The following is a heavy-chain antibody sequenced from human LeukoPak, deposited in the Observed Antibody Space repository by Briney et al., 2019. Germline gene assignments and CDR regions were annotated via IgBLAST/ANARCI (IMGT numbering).Heavy chain of an antibody. CDR2: ISSSSSYI. CDR1: GFTFSSYS. CDR3: ARAPTTVTTIAYYYYGMDV. D-gene: IGHD4-17*01. V-gene: IGHV3-21*01. Sequence: GGSLRLSCAASGFTFSSYSMNWVRQAPGKGLEWVSSISSSSSYIYYADSVKGRFTNSRDNAKNSLYLQMNSLRAEDTAVYYCARAPTTVTTIAYYYYGMDVWGQGTTVTVSS. J-gene: IGHJ6*02.